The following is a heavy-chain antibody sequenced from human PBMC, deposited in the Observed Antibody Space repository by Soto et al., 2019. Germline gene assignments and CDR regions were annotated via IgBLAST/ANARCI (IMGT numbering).Heavy chain of an antibody. D-gene: IGHD4-17*01. CDR2: IYYSGST. V-gene: IGHV4-39*01. Sequence: QLQLQESGPGLVKPSETLSLTCTVSGGSISSSSYYWGWIRQPPGKGLEWIGSIYYSGSTYYNPSLKXXVXLXEDPSKNPFSLKLSSVTAADTAVYYCARPTVPTCYDWGQGTLVTVSS. J-gene: IGHJ4*02. CDR1: GGSISSSSYY. CDR3: ARPTVPTCYD.